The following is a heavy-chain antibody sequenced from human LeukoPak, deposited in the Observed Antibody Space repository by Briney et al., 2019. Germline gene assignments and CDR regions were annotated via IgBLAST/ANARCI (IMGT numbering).Heavy chain of an antibody. CDR1: GGSISSGDYY. D-gene: IGHD6-13*01. V-gene: IGHV4-30-4*08. J-gene: IGHJ4*02. Sequence: PSQTLSLTCTVSGGSISSGDYYWSWIRQPPGKGLEGIGYIYYSGSTYYNPSLKSRVTISVDTSKNQFSLKRSSVTAADTAVYYCARGVIAAAGTTGLNFDYWGQGTLVTVSS. CDR3: ARGVIAAAGTTGLNFDY. CDR2: IYYSGST.